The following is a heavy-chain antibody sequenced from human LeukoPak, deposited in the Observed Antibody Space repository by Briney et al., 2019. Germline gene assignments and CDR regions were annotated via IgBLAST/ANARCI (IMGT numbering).Heavy chain of an antibody. Sequence: GGSLRLSCAASGFTFSSYAMHWVRQAPGKGLEYVSAISSNGGSTYYANSVKGGFTISRDNSKNTLYLQMGSLRAEDMAVYYCARSRSQTPIAAAGTLSLPIDYWGQGTLVTVSS. D-gene: IGHD6-13*01. V-gene: IGHV3-64*01. J-gene: IGHJ4*02. CDR1: GFTFSSYA. CDR2: ISSNGGST. CDR3: ARSRSQTPIAAAGTLSLPIDY.